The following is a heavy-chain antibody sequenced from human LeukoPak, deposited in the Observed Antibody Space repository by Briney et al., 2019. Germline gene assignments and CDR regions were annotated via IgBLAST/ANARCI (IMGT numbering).Heavy chain of an antibody. CDR3: ASGDTAMVTLDY. V-gene: IGHV3-21*01. D-gene: IGHD5-18*01. Sequence: GGSLRLSCAASGCTFSSYSMNWVRQAPGKGLEWVSSISSSSSYIYYADSVKGRFTISRDNAQNSLYLQMNSLRAEDTAVYYCASGDTAMVTLDYWGQGTLVTVSS. CDR1: GCTFSSYS. CDR2: ISSSSSYI. J-gene: IGHJ4*02.